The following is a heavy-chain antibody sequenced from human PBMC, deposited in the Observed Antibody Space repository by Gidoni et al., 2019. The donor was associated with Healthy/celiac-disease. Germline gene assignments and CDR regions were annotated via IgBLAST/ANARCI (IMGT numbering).Heavy chain of an antibody. CDR3: ARKEGDYGGSHRAFDI. CDR1: GGSISSGSYY. J-gene: IGHJ3*02. Sequence: QVQLQESGPGLVKPSQTLSLTCTVSGGSISSGSYYWSWIRQPAGKGLEWIGRIYTSGSTNYNPSLKSRVTISVDTSKNQFSLKLSSVTAADTAVYYCARKEGDYGGSHRAFDIWGQGTMVTVSS. CDR2: IYTSGST. D-gene: IGHD4-17*01. V-gene: IGHV4-61*02.